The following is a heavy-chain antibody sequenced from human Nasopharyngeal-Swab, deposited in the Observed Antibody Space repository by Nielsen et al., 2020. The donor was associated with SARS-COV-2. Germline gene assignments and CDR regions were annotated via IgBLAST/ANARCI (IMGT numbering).Heavy chain of an antibody. CDR2: IYYSRGT. V-gene: IGHV4-39*07. J-gene: IGHJ4*02. CDR1: GCSISSSSYY. Sequence: SETLSLTCTVSGCSISSSSYYCGWIRQPPGKGLEWIGCIYYSRGTYDSPSLKSRVTISGDTSKNQFSLNVSSVTAADTAVYYCARDFEGYSYGSEDYWGQGTLVTVSS. CDR3: ARDFEGYSYGSEDY. D-gene: IGHD5-18*01.